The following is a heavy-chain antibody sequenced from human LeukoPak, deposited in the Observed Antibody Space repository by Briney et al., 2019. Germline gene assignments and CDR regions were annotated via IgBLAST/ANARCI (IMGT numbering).Heavy chain of an antibody. CDR1: GGTFSSYA. V-gene: IGHV1-69*01. Sequence: GSSVKASCKASGGTFSSYAISSVRQAPGQQLEWMGGIIPIFGIANYAQKLQGRVTITADESTSTAYLELSSLRSEDTAVYYCAREGCSSTSCYQSPHMMDVWGKGTTVTVSS. J-gene: IGHJ6*04. CDR2: IIPIFGIA. CDR3: AREGCSSTSCYQSPHMMDV. D-gene: IGHD2-2*01.